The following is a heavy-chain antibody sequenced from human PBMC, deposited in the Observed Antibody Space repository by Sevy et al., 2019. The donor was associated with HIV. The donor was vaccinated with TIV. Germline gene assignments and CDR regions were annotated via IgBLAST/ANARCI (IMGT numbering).Heavy chain of an antibody. CDR2: INTDGSST. D-gene: IGHD6-13*01. V-gene: IGHV3-74*01. Sequence: GGSLRLSCAASGFTFSSYWLHWVRKAPGKGLVWVSRINTDGSSTTYANSVKGRFTISRDNAKNTLYLQMNSLRAEDTAVYYCARDRGSSSWYNWFDPWGQGTLVTVSS. CDR1: GFTFSSYW. CDR3: ARDRGSSSWYNWFDP. J-gene: IGHJ5*02.